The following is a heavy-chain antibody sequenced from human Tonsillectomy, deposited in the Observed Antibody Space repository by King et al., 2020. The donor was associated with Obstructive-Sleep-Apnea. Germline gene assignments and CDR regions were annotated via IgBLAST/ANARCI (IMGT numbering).Heavy chain of an antibody. CDR3: ARDHHWAFDS. Sequence: VQLVESGGDLVQPGGSLRLSCAASGFTFDTYSMNWVRQAPGKGLEWISYIGPRSGDILYADSVRGRFTISRDNADNSLYLRMNSLRAEDTAVYFCARDHHWAFDSWGQGILVTVSS. D-gene: IGHD7-27*01. J-gene: IGHJ4*02. CDR2: IGPRSGDI. V-gene: IGHV3-48*04. CDR1: GFTFDTYS.